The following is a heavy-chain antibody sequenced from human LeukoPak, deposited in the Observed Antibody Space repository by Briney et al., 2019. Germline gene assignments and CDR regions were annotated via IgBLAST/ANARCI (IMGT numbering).Heavy chain of an antibody. CDR3: ARDAERGFDYSNSLKY. CDR1: GFTYSHYG. J-gene: IGHJ4*02. CDR2: IWSDGTGK. V-gene: IGHV3-33*08. Sequence: GRSLRLSCAGSGFTYSHYGMHWVRQAPGKGLEWVEVIWSDGTGKYYSDAVKGRFTISRDNFRNTLYLQMNSLRGEDTAVYYCARDAERGFDYSNSLKYWGQGTLVTVSS. D-gene: IGHD4-11*01.